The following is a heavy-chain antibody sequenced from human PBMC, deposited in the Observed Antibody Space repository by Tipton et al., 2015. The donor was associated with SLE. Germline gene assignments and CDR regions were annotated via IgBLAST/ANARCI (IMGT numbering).Heavy chain of an antibody. J-gene: IGHJ4*02. CDR3: ARRMGSSGYYSLGY. CDR2: IYSGGST. D-gene: IGHD3-22*01. V-gene: IGHV3-53*04. Sequence: QLVQSGGGLVQPGGPLRLSCAASGFTVSSNYMSWVRQSPGKGLEWASVIYSGGSTYYADSVKGRFTISRHNSKNTLYLQMNSLRAEDTAVYYCARRMGSSGYYSLGYWGQGTLVTVSS. CDR1: GFTVSSNY.